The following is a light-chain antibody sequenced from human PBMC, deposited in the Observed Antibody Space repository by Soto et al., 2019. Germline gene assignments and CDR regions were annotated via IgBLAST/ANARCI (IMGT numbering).Light chain of an antibody. CDR3: QQYVSSPLT. Sequence: VLTQSPGTLSLSPGERATLSCRATQSVSSTSLAWYQQKPGQAPRLLVYETSTRATGIPDRFSGSGSGTDFTLTISRLEPEDFAVYYCQQYVSSPLTFGGGTKVDIK. CDR1: QSVSSTS. CDR2: ETS. V-gene: IGKV3-20*01. J-gene: IGKJ4*01.